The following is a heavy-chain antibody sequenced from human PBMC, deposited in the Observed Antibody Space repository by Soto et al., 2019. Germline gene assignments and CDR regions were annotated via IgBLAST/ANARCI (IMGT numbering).Heavy chain of an antibody. J-gene: IGHJ5*02. Sequence: EVQLVESGGGLVQPGGSLRLSCAASGFTFTTSWMHWVRQAPGKGLVWVSRIESDGRVTRYADSVKGRFTISRDNANNTWYLQRNSLRAEDTAVYYCARDSMKGRFDPWGQGTLVTVSS. D-gene: IGHD2-8*01. CDR1: GFTFTTSW. CDR2: IESDGRVT. CDR3: ARDSMKGRFDP. V-gene: IGHV3-74*01.